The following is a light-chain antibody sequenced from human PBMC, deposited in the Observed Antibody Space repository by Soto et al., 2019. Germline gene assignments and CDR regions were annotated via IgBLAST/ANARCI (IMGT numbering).Light chain of an antibody. CDR1: QSISTW. V-gene: IGKV1-5*03. CDR2: KAS. CDR3: QQYNGYPHT. Sequence: DIQMTQSPSTLSASVGDRVTITCRASQSISTWLAWYQQKPGKAPKLLIYKASSLTNGVPSRFSGSGSGTEFTLTIYSLQPDDFSRYYCQQYNGYPHTFGQGTKLEIK. J-gene: IGKJ2*01.